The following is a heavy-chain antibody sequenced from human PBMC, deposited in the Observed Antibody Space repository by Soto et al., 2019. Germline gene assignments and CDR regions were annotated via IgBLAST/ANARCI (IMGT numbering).Heavy chain of an antibody. J-gene: IGHJ6*03. V-gene: IGHV1-18*01. CDR3: ARVRTGLTLGYMDV. D-gene: IGHD3-10*01. CDR1: GYTFTSYG. CDR2: ISAYNGNT. Sequence: ASVKVSCKASGYTFTSYGISWVRQAPGQGLEWMGWISAYNGNTNYAQKLQGRVTMTTDTSTSTAYMELRSLRSDDTAVYYCARVRTGLTLGYMDVWGKGTTVTVSS.